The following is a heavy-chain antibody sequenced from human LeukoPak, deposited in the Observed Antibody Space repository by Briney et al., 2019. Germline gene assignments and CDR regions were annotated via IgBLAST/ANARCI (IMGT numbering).Heavy chain of an antibody. CDR2: ISSSSNTI. J-gene: IGHJ6*02. V-gene: IGHV3-48*01. CDR1: GFPFSSYN. D-gene: IGHD6-19*01. CDR3: ARGLREGSSGWFYYYYGMDV. Sequence: GGSLRLSCAASGFPFSSYNMNWVRQAPGKGLEWVSYISSSSNTIYYADSVKGRFTISRDNAKNSLYLQMNSLRAEDTAVYFCARGLREGSSGWFYYYYGMDVWGQGTTVTVSS.